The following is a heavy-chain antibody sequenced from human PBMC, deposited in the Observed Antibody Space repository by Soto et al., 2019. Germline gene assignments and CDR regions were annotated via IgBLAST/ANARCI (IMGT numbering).Heavy chain of an antibody. CDR3: ARIGVRGPQRPYYGMDV. V-gene: IGHV1-46*02. D-gene: IGHD3-10*01. CDR1: GYTFNSYY. Sequence: ASVKVSCKASGYTFNSYYMHWVRQTPGQGLEWMGIINPSGGSTSYAQKFQGRVTMTRDTSTSTVYMELSSLRSEDTAVYYCARIGVRGPQRPYYGMDVWGQGTTVTVSS. J-gene: IGHJ6*02. CDR2: INPSGGST.